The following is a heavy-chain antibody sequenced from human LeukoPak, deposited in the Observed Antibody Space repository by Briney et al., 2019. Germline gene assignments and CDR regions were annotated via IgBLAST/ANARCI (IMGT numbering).Heavy chain of an antibody. CDR2: VYYSGST. D-gene: IGHD3-22*01. V-gene: IGHV4-59*01. CDR3: ARGPYSYDSSGAFDI. J-gene: IGHJ3*02. Sequence: PSETLSLTCTVSGGSISSYYWSWIRQPPGKGLEWIGYVYYSGSTNYNPSLKSRVTISVDTFKNRFSLKLSSVTAADTAVYFCARGPYSYDSSGAFDIWGQGTMVTVSS. CDR1: GGSISSYY.